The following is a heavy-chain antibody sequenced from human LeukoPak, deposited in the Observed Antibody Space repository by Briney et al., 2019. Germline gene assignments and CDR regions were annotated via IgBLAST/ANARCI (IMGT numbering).Heavy chain of an antibody. Sequence: PGRSLRLSCAASGFTFSSYAMHWARQAPGKGLEWVAVISYDGSNKYYADSVKGRFTISRDNSKNTLYLQMNSLRAEDTAVYYCATGSEMATITYWGQGTLVTVSS. V-gene: IGHV3-30*04. J-gene: IGHJ4*02. CDR1: GFTFSSYA. CDR3: ATGSEMATITY. D-gene: IGHD5-24*01. CDR2: ISYDGSNK.